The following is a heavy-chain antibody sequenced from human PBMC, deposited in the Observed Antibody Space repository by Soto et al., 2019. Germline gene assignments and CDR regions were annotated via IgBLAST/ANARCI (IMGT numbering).Heavy chain of an antibody. CDR3: ARDRCNNGVYHNWFDP. V-gene: IGHV6-1*01. CDR1: GGSVSSNSAA. D-gene: IGHD2-8*01. J-gene: IGHJ5*02. CDR2: TYYRSKWYN. Sequence: SQTLSLTCAISGGSVSSNSAAWNWIRQSPSRGLEWLGRTYYRSKWYNDYAVSVKSRITINPDTSKNQFSLQLNSVTPEDTAVYYCARDRCNNGVYHNWFDPWGAGTLVTVYS.